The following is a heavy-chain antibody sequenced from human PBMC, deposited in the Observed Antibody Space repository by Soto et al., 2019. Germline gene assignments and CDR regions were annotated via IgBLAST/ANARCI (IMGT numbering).Heavy chain of an antibody. D-gene: IGHD4-4*01. V-gene: IGHV4-39*01. CDR2: FYSGGST. CDR3: ARRGNSDY. Sequence: QLQLQESGPGLVKPSETLSLTCTVSGDSIGSSDFYWGWIRQPPGRGLEWIGDFYSGGSTYYNPSPKSRVAISVDTSKNQFSLTLSSVPAADTAVYFCARRGNSDYWGQGTLVTVSS. CDR1: GDSIGSSDFY. J-gene: IGHJ4*02.